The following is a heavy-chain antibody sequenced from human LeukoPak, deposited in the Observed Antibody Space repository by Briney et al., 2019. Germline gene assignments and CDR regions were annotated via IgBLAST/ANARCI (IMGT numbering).Heavy chain of an antibody. V-gene: IGHV5-51*01. J-gene: IGHJ4*02. D-gene: IGHD4-23*01. CDR3: ARALDYGGNDY. CDR2: IYPGDSDT. CDR1: GYSFTTYW. Sequence: GESLKISCKGSGYSFTTYWIGWVRQMPGKGLECLGVIYPGDSDTRYSPSFQGQVTISADKSISTAYLQWSSLKASDTAMYYCARALDYGGNDYWGQGTLVTVSS.